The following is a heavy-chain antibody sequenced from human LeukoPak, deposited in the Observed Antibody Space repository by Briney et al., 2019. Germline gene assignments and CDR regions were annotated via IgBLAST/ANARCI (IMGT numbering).Heavy chain of an antibody. CDR1: GFTFSNYW. J-gene: IGHJ4*02. V-gene: IGHV3-7*03. CDR2: INEDGSER. CDR3: ATASPYCSGDYCRLRFDY. Sequence: GGSLRLSCAASGFTFSNYWMNWVRQAPGKGLEWVATINEDGSERYYMDSMKGRFTISRDNGDNSLYLQMNSLRAEDTAVYYCATASPYCSGDYCRLRFDYWGQGALVTVSS. D-gene: IGHD3-22*01.